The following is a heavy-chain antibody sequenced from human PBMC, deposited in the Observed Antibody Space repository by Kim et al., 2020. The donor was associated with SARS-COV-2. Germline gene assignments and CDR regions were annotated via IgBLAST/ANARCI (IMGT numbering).Heavy chain of an antibody. Sequence: YTPSLTRRVTISVDTSKNQFSLKLSSVTAAATAVYYCARKRLRRGAFDIWGQGTMVTVSS. CDR3: ARKRLRRGAFDI. D-gene: IGHD4-17*01. J-gene: IGHJ3*02. V-gene: IGHV4-34*01.